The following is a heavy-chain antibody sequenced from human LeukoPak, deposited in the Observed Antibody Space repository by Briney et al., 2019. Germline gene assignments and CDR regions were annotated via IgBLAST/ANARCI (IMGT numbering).Heavy chain of an antibody. CDR1: GFTFSSYS. CDR2: ISSSSIYI. J-gene: IGHJ4*02. Sequence: RSGGSLRLSCAASGFTFSSYSMSWVRQAPGKGLEWVPSISSSSIYIHYADSVKGRFTISRDNAKNSLYLQMNSLRAEDTAVYYCAKSVGYRSREEMSYWGQGTLVTVPS. CDR3: AKSVGYRSREEMSY. V-gene: IGHV3-21*06. D-gene: IGHD1-26*01.